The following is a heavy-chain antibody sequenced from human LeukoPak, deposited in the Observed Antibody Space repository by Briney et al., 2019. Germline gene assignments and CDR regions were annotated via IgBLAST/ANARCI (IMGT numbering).Heavy chain of an antibody. Sequence: SLRLSCAASGFSFDVHAMRSVRQAPGKGLEWVSCIRWNVGSIGEADSVTGRFTISRDNAKNSLYLRMYRLRAEDTALYYCTKVMEPGARLSSFEYLGQGTPVTDS. J-gene: IGHJ4*02. D-gene: IGHD4/OR15-4a*01. V-gene: IGHV3-9*01. CDR1: GFSFDVHA. CDR3: TKVMEPGARLSSFEY. CDR2: IRWNVGSI.